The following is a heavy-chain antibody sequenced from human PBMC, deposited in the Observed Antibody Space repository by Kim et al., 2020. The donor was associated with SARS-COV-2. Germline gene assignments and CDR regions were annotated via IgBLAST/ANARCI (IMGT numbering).Heavy chain of an antibody. CDR3: ARNLGGTTETTD. V-gene: IGHV3-53*01. CDR2: IYGGGDT. CDR1: GLTVSSNY. J-gene: IGHJ4*02. Sequence: GGSLRLSCAASGLTVSSNYMSWVRQAPGKGLEWVSVIYGGGDTDYADSVKGRFTVSRDNSKNTVYLQMNSLKGEDTAVYYCARNLGGTTETTDWGQGTLV. D-gene: IGHD1-1*01.